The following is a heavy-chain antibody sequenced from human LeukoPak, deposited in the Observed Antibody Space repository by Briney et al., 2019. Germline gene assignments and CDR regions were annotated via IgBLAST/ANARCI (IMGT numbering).Heavy chain of an antibody. J-gene: IGHJ4*02. CDR1: GFTFSDHA. CDR2: LSGSGSST. V-gene: IGHV3-23*01. D-gene: IGHD5-24*01. CDR3: AKVGVATIVGVIGY. Sequence: PGGSLRLSCAASGFTFSDHAMSWVRQAPGKGLECVSTLSGSGSSTYYAESVKGRFTISRDNSKNTLYLQMNSLRAEDTAVYYCAKVGVATIVGVIGYWGQGALVTVSS.